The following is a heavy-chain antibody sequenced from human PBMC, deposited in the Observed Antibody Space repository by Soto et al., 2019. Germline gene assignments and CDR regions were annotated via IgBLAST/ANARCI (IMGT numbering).Heavy chain of an antibody. CDR2: ISYDGSNK. CDR1: GFTFSSYG. CDR3: AKDATAMVSTTVDY. D-gene: IGHD5-18*01. J-gene: IGHJ4*02. V-gene: IGHV3-30*18. Sequence: QVQLVESGGGVVQPGRSLRLSCAASGFTFSSYGMHWVRQAPGKGLEWVAVISYDGSNKYYADSVKGRFTISRDNSKNTLDLQMTSLRAEDTAVYYCAKDATAMVSTTVDYWGQGTLVTVSS.